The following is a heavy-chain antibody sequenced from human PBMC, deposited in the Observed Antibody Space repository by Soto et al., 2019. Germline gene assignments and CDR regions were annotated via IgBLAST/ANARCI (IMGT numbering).Heavy chain of an antibody. CDR2: ISGSGGGT. Sequence: GGSLRLSCAASGFTFNIYAMSWVRQAPGKGLEWVSAISGSGGGTYYADSVEGRFTISRDNSNNTLYLQMSSLRAEDTAVYYCAQCGYDSSGRLLRSFHHWGQGT. J-gene: IGHJ1*01. CDR3: AQCGYDSSGRLLRSFHH. D-gene: IGHD3-22*01. V-gene: IGHV3-23*01. CDR1: GFTFNIYA.